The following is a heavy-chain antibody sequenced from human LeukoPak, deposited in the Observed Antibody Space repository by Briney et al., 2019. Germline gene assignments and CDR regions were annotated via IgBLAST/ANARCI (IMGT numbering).Heavy chain of an antibody. Sequence: SETLSLTCTVSGGSISSYYWSWIRQPPGEGLEWIGYIYYSGSTNYNPSLKSRVTISVDTSKNQFSLKLSSVTAADTAVYYWARGPYYESRGYHEYWGQGTLVTVSS. V-gene: IGHV4-59*01. CDR1: GGSISSYY. J-gene: IGHJ4*02. D-gene: IGHD3-22*01. CDR3: ARGPYYESRGYHEY. CDR2: IYYSGST.